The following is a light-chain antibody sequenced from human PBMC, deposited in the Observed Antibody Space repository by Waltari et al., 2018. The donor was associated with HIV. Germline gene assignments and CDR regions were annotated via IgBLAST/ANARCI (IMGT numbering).Light chain of an antibody. CDR3: CSYAGSGTFVV. CDR1: WSDIGSYDL. Sequence: QSALTQPASVSGSPGQSITLSCSGTWSDIGSYDLVSLYQHFPGKAPKRILYDVNERASGVFSCLLGFKVCNPAFLVISGLQSEDEADYYCCSYAGSGTFVVFGGGTRLTV. V-gene: IGLV2-23*02. CDR2: DVN. J-gene: IGLJ3*02.